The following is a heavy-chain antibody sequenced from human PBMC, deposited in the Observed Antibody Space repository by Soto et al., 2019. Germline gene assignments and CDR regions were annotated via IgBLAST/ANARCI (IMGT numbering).Heavy chain of an antibody. CDR1: GGSISSINFH. D-gene: IGHD3-10*01. Sequence: SETLSLTCTVSGGSISSINFHWAWLRQPPGKGLEWIGNIYYSGSPYYNPSLKSRVTMSVDTSKNQFPLKLSPVTAADTDVYYCARHEVLRGAIIVVRKFDYWGQGALVTVSS. CDR2: IYYSGSP. J-gene: IGHJ4*02. V-gene: IGHV4-39*01. CDR3: ARHEVLRGAIIVVRKFDY.